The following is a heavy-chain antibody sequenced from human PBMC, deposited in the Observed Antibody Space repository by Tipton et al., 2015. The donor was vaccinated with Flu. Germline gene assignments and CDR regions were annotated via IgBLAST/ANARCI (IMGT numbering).Heavy chain of an antibody. CDR1: GYSISSGYY. CDR3: ARVTSTWFDP. CDR2: IYTSGST. V-gene: IGHV4-38-2*02. Sequence: LRLSCTVSGYSISSGYYWGWIRQPPGKGLEWIGRIYTSGSTNYNPSLKSRVTMSVDTSKNQFSLKLSSVTAADTAVYYCARVTSTWFDPWGQGTLVTVSS. J-gene: IGHJ5*02.